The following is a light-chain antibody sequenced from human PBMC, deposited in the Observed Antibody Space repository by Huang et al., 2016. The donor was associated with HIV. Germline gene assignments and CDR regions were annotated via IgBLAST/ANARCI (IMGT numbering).Light chain of an antibody. V-gene: IGKV3-15*01. CDR3: QQYNDWPLT. CDR1: QSLYSN. J-gene: IGKJ4*01. Sequence: EIVMTQSPVTLSVSPGERVTLSCRASQSLYSNLAWYQHKPGQAPRVLLHGASTRATGIPARFSGSGCGTEFSLTISSLESEDFAVYYCQQYNDWPLTFGGGTTVDI. CDR2: GAS.